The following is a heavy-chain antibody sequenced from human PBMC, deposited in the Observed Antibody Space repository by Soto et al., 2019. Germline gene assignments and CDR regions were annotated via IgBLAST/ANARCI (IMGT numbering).Heavy chain of an antibody. J-gene: IGHJ4*02. CDR1: GYTFTSYG. V-gene: IGHV1-18*01. CDR2: ISAYNGNT. Sequence: QVQLVQSGAEVKKPGASVKVSCKASGYTFTSYGISWVRQTPGQGLEWMGWISAYNGNTNYAQKLQGRVTMTTDTSTSTAYMELRSLRSDDTAVYYCAREYGWGYCSGGSCSPLDFWGQGTLVTVSS. CDR3: AREYGWGYCSGGSCSPLDF. D-gene: IGHD2-15*01.